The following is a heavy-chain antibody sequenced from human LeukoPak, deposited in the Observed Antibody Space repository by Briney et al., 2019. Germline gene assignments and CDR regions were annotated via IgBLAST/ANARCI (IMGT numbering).Heavy chain of an antibody. D-gene: IGHD3-22*01. Sequence: ASVKLSCKASGYTFSNYGINWVRQAPGQGLEWLGWISAYNGNTHYAQKLQGRFTLTTDTSTSTAYMEVRRLRSDDTAVYFCARVIPDCYDSSGYPLFFDYWGQGTLVTVSS. CDR3: ARVIPDCYDSSGYPLFFDY. CDR2: ISAYNGNT. J-gene: IGHJ4*02. V-gene: IGHV1-18*01. CDR1: GYTFSNYG.